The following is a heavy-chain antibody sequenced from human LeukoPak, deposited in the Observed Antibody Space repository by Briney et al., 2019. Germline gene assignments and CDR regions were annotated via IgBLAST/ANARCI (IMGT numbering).Heavy chain of an antibody. CDR3: AREQGEMYSSSGYYYYYMDV. CDR1: GGSISSYY. D-gene: IGHD6-13*01. CDR2: IYYSGST. V-gene: IGHV4-59*01. J-gene: IGHJ6*03. Sequence: NPSETLSLTCTVSGGSISSYYWSWIRQPPGKGLEWIGYIYYSGSTNYNPSLKSRVTISVDTSKNQFSLKLSSVTAADTAVYYCAREQGEMYSSSGYYYYYMDVWGKGTTVTISS.